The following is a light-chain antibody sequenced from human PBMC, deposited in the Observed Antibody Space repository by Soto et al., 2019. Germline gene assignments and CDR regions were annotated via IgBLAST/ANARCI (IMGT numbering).Light chain of an antibody. V-gene: IGLV2-11*01. Sequence: QSALTQPRSVSGSPGQSVAISCTGTNSNLGDYNYVSWYQQHPGKAPKLMISDVSKRPSGVPDRFSGSKSGNTPSLTISGLQAEDEADYYCCSSAVTCTYVFGTGTKLTVL. J-gene: IGLJ1*01. CDR2: DVS. CDR3: CSSAVTCTYV. CDR1: NSNLGDYNY.